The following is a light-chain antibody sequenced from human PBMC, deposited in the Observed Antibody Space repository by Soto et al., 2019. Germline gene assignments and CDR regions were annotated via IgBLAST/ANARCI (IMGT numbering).Light chain of an antibody. Sequence: QSALTQPASVSGSPGQSITISCTGTISDVGGYNYVSWYQQHPGKAPKLMIYDVSNRPSGVSNRFSGSKSGNTASLTISGLQAEDEADYYCSSYTSSSTPLFGGGTKLNVL. J-gene: IGLJ2*01. CDR3: SSYTSSSTPL. CDR1: ISDVGGYNY. CDR2: DVS. V-gene: IGLV2-14*01.